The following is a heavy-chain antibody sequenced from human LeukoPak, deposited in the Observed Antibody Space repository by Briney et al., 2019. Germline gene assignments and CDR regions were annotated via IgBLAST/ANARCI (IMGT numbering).Heavy chain of an antibody. Sequence: SETLSLTCTVSGGSISSSSYYWGWIRQPPGKGLEWIGYIYYSGSTYYNPSLKSRVTISVDTSKNQFSLKLSSVTAADTAVYYCARGPPANYDILTGYPMGPFDYWGQGTLVTVSS. V-gene: IGHV4-31*03. CDR3: ARGPPANYDILTGYPMGPFDY. J-gene: IGHJ4*02. CDR2: IYYSGST. CDR1: GGSISSSSYY. D-gene: IGHD3-9*01.